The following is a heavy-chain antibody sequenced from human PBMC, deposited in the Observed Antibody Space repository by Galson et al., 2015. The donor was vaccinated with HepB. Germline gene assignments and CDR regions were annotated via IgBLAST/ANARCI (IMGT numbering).Heavy chain of an antibody. D-gene: IGHD6-19*01. Sequence: SLRLSCAASGFTFSSYGMHWVRQAPGKGLEWVAAISYDGSNQYYEDSVKGRFTISRDNSKNTLYLQMNSLGAEDTAVYYCAKVGSSDWYKFDYWGQGTLVTVSS. CDR1: GFTFSSYG. CDR2: ISYDGSNQ. V-gene: IGHV3-30*18. CDR3: AKVGSSDWYKFDY. J-gene: IGHJ4*02.